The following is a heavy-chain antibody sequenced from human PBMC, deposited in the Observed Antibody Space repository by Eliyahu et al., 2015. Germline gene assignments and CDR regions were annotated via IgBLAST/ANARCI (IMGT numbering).Heavy chain of an antibody. CDR2: IRFDGSTK. V-gene: IGHV3-30*02. Sequence: QVQVVESGGGVVQPGGSLRLXCAASGFTFSSHGMHWVRPAPGKGLGWVSFIRFDGSTKLYADSVKGRFTISRDNSENTLYLQMNSLRGEDTAVYYCARGESGFYFYWGQGTLVTVSS. CDR1: GFTFSSHG. D-gene: IGHD3-3*01. J-gene: IGHJ4*02. CDR3: ARGESGFYFY.